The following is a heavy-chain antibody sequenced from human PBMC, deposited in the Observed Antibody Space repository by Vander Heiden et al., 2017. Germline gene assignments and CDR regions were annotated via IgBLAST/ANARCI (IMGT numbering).Heavy chain of an antibody. D-gene: IGHD3-9*01. CDR1: GGSFSGYY. V-gene: IGHV4-34*01. CDR3: ARGRGLRYFDWLSPFDY. CDR2: INHSGST. Sequence: QVQLQQWGAGLLKPSETLSLTCAVYGGSFSGYYWSWIRQPPGKGLDWIGEINHSGSTNSNPSLKSRVTISVDTSKNQFSLKLSSVTAADTAVYYCARGRGLRYFDWLSPFDYWGQGTLVTVSS. J-gene: IGHJ4*02.